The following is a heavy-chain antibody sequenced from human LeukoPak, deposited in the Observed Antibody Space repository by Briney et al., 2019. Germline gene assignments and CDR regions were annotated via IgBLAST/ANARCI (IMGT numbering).Heavy chain of an antibody. CDR1: RFQFSSYA. CDR3: ARDSSGYYTYFDY. V-gene: IGHV3-7*01. D-gene: IGHD3-22*01. J-gene: IGHJ4*02. Sequence: GGSLRLSCVASRFQFSSYAMSWVRQAPGKGLEWVANIKQDGSEKYYVDSVKGRFTISRDNAKNSLYLQMNSLRAEDTAVYYCARDSSGYYTYFDYWGQGTLVTVSS. CDR2: IKQDGSEK.